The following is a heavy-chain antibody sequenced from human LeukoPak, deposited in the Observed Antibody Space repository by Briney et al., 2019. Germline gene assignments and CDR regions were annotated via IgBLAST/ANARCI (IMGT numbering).Heavy chain of an antibody. CDR2: ISSSSSYI. V-gene: IGHV3-21*01. CDR3: ARDWVVGAHFDY. Sequence: GGSLRLSCAASGLTFSSYSMNWVRQAPGKGLEWVSSISSSSSYIYYADSVKGRFTISRDNAKNSLYLQMNSLRAEDTAVYYCARDWVVGAHFDYWGQGTLVTVSS. CDR1: GLTFSSYS. J-gene: IGHJ4*02. D-gene: IGHD1-26*01.